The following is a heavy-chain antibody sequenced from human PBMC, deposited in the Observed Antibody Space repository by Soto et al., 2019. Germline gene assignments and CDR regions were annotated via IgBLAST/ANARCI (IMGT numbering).Heavy chain of an antibody. J-gene: IGHJ5*01. CDR2: IYYSGST. Sequence: QVQLQESGPGLVKPSQTLSLTCSVSGGSISSGGYSGAWFRQHPEKGLEWIGYIYYSGSTNYNPSLKSRVIISVDTSSNRFSLDLRSVTAADTAIYYCARHSASWQWFDYWGQGTLVTVSS. V-gene: IGHV4-31*03. D-gene: IGHD1-26*01. CDR3: ARHSASWQWFDY. CDR1: GGSISSGGYS.